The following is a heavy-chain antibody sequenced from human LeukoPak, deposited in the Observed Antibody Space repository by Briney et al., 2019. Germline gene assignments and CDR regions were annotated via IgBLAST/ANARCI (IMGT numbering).Heavy chain of an antibody. J-gene: IGHJ6*03. D-gene: IGHD2-15*01. CDR1: GLTVSSNY. Sequence: PGGSLRLSCAASGLTVSSNYMSWVRQAPGKGLEWVSVIYSGGGTYYADSVKGRFTISRDNSKNTLYLQMNSLRAEDTAVYYCARGGVAATPRYYYYYYHYMDVWSKGTTVTVSS. CDR3: ARGGVAATPRYYYYYYHYMDV. CDR2: IYSGGGT. V-gene: IGHV3-53*01.